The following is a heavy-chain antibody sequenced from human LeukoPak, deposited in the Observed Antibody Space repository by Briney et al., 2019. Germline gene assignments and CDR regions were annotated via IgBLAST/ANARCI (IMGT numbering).Heavy chain of an antibody. J-gene: IGHJ5*02. V-gene: IGHV4-59*01. CDR3: ARVVRGVVTSNWFDP. CDR2: IYYSGST. Sequence: RTSETLSLTCTVSGGSISSYYWSWIRQPPGKGLEWIGYIYYSGSTNYNPSLKSRVTISVDTSKNQFSLKLSSVTAADTAVYYCARVVRGVVTSNWFDPWGQGTLVSVSS. CDR1: GGSISSYY. D-gene: IGHD2-21*02.